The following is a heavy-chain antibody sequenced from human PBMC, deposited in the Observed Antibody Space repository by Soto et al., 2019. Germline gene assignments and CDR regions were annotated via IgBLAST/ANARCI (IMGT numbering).Heavy chain of an antibody. CDR3: AHRPGGVSYFDY. CDR1: GFSLSTSGVG. D-gene: IGHD2-8*01. J-gene: IGHJ4*02. CDR2: IYWDDDK. V-gene: IGHV2-5*02. Sequence: QITLKESGPALVKPTQTLTLTCTFSGFSLSTSGVGVGWIRQPPGTALEWLALIYWDDDKRYRPSLKSRLTITKDTSKNQVVLTMTNMDPVDTATYYCAHRPGGVSYFDYWGQGTLVTVSS.